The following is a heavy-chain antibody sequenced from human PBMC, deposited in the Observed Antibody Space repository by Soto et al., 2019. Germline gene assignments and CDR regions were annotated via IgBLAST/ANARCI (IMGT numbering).Heavy chain of an antibody. CDR1: GYTFTSYA. CDR2: INVGNGNT. V-gene: IGHV1-3*01. J-gene: IGHJ3*02. CDR3: ASVNEHDAFDI. Sequence: ASVKVSCKASGYTFTSYAMHWVRQAPGQRPECMGWINVGNGNTKYSQKFQGRVTITRDTSASTAYMELSSLRSEDTAVYYCASVNEHDAFDIWGQGTMVTVSS.